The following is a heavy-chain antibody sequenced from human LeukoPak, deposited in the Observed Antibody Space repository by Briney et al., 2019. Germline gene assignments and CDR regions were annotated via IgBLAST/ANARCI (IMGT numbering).Heavy chain of an antibody. CDR1: GFSISNFW. CDR2: IKQDGSEN. V-gene: IGHV3-7*03. D-gene: IGHD3-22*01. J-gene: IGHJ4*02. Sequence: PGGSLRLSCAASGFSISNFWMSWVRQAPGKGPEWVANIKQDGSENYYVDSVKGRFTISRDNAKNSLYLQMNSLRAEDTAVYYCARGEYYYDGGYWGQGTLVTVSS. CDR3: ARGEYYYDGGY.